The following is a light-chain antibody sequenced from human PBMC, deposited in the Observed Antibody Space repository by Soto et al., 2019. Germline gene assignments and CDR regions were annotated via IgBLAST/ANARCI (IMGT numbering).Light chain of an antibody. CDR2: EVS. V-gene: IGLV2-8*01. J-gene: IGLJ2*01. CDR3: SSYAGSSNLI. Sequence: QSVLTQPPSASGSPGQSVTISCTGTSSDVGGYNYVSWYQQHPGKAPKLTIYEVSKRPSGVPDRFSGSKSGNTASLIVSGLQAEDEADYYCSSYAGSSNLIFGGGTKLTVL. CDR1: SSDVGGYNY.